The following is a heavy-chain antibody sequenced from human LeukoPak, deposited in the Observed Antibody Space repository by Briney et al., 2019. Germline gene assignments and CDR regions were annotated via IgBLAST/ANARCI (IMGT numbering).Heavy chain of an antibody. D-gene: IGHD3-10*01. CDR1: GGSISSYY. CDR2: IYYSGST. V-gene: IGHV4-59*01. Sequence: SETLSLTCTVSGGSISSYYWSWIRQPPGKGLEWIGYIYYSGSTNYNPSLKSRVTISVDTSKNQFSLKLSSVTAADTAVYYCARDRFGELDAWGKGTTVTISS. J-gene: IGHJ6*04. CDR3: ARDRFGELDA.